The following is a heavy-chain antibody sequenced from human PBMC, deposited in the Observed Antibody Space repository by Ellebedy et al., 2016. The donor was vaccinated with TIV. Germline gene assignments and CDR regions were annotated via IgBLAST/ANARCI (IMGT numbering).Heavy chain of an antibody. D-gene: IGHD4-17*01. CDR1: GGTFSSYA. Sequence: AASVKVACKASGGTFSSYAISWVRQAPGQGLEWMGRIIPILGIANYAQKFQGRVTITADKSTSTAYMELSSLRSEDTAVYYCARETDDYGDRDYWGQGTLVTVSS. CDR2: IIPILGIA. J-gene: IGHJ4*02. CDR3: ARETDDYGDRDY. V-gene: IGHV1-69*04.